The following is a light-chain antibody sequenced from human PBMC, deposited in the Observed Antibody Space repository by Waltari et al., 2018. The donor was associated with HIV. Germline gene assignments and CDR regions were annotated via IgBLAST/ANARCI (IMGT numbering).Light chain of an antibody. Sequence: DIQMTQSPSSLFASVGDRVTITCRASQGISNSLAWYQQKPGTAPKLLLFAASRLESGVPSRFSGSGSGTDYPLTINSLQPEDFAVYYCQQRSNWPPGLTFGGGTTVEVK. J-gene: IGKJ4*01. CDR3: QQRSNWPPGLT. CDR2: AAS. CDR1: QGISNS. V-gene: IGKV1-NL1*01.